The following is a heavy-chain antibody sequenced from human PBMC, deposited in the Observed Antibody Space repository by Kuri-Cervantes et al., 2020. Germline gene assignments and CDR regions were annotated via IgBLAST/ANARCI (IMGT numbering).Heavy chain of an antibody. CDR2: ISSGSYTI. J-gene: IGHJ4*02. CDR3: ARPGHEWLFTYFDY. Sequence: GGSLRLSCTASGFTFNSYNMNWVRQAPGKGLEWVSYISSGSYTIYYADSVKGRFTVSRDDANNSLYLQMNSLRAEDTAVYYCARPGHEWLFTYFDYWGQGTLVTVSS. D-gene: IGHD3-3*01. V-gene: IGHV3-48*01. CDR1: GFTFNSYN.